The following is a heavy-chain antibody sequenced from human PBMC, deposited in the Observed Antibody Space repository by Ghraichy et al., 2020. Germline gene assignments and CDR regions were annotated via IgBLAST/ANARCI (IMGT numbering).Heavy chain of an antibody. Sequence: GGSLRLSCAASGFTFSSYAMSWVRQAPGKGLEWVSAISGSGGSTYYADSVKGRFTISRDNSKNTLYLQMNSLRAEDTAVYYCAKSIRYSSGPRTDYYYYYGMDVWGQGTTVTVSS. D-gene: IGHD6-19*01. J-gene: IGHJ6*02. CDR2: ISGSGGST. V-gene: IGHV3-23*01. CDR3: AKSIRYSSGPRTDYYYYYGMDV. CDR1: GFTFSSYA.